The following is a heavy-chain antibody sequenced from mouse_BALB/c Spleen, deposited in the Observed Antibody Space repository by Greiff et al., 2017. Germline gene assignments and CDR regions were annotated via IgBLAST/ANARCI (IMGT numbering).Heavy chain of an antibody. CDR3: TRWLPFDY. CDR1: GYTFTDYE. Sequence: QVQLQQSGAELVRPGASVTLSCKASGYTFTDYEMHWVKQTPVHGLEWIGAIDPETGGTAYNQKFKGKATLTADKSSSTAYMELRSLTSEDSAVYYCTRWLPFDYWGQGTTLTVSS. J-gene: IGHJ2*01. V-gene: IGHV1-15*01. CDR2: IDPETGGT. D-gene: IGHD2-2*01.